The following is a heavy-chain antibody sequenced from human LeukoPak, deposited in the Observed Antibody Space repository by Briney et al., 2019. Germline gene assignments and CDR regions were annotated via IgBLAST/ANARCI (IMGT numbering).Heavy chain of an antibody. Sequence: GVSLRLSCAASGFPLSSYAMSWVRQAPGKGLEWVSGISGGGGSTFYADSVKGRFTISRDNSKNTLYLQMNSLRAEDTAVYYCVNLYSSNYWGQGTLVTVSS. D-gene: IGHD6-19*01. CDR2: ISGGGGST. CDR3: VNLYSSNY. V-gene: IGHV3-23*01. J-gene: IGHJ4*02. CDR1: GFPLSSYA.